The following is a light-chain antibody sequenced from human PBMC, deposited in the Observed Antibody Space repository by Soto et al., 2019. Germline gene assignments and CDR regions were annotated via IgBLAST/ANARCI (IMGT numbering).Light chain of an antibody. V-gene: IGKV1-5*03. Sequence: DIQMTQSPSTLSASVGDRVTITCRASQSISYWLAWYQQKPGKAPNLLIYKASSLESGVPSRFNGCGSGTEFTLTISSLQPDDFATYYCQQYNNYWTFGQGTKVEIK. J-gene: IGKJ1*01. CDR1: QSISYW. CDR2: KAS. CDR3: QQYNNYWT.